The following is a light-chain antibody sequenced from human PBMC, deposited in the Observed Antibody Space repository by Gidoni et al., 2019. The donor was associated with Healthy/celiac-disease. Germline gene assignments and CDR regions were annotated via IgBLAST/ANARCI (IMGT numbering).Light chain of an antibody. CDR1: QSVSSSY. J-gene: IGKJ1*01. CDR2: GAS. CDR3: QQYGSSPWT. Sequence: VLTQSPGTLSLSPGERATLSCRASQSVSSSYLAWDQQKPGQAPRLLIYGASSRATGIPDRFSGSGSGTDFTLTISRLEPEDFAVYYCQQYGSSPWTVGQGTKVEIK. V-gene: IGKV3-20*01.